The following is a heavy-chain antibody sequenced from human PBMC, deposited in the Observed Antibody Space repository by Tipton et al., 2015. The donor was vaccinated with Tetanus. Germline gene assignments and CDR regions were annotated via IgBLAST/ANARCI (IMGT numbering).Heavy chain of an antibody. D-gene: IGHD4-23*01. J-gene: IGHJ5*02. CDR1: GFTVTGNY. CDR3: TRDSRPTTGIIPS. Sequence: SLRLSCAASGFTVTGNYMSWVRQAPGKGLEWVSVIYSGGDTYYADSVKGRFTISRDNSKNTLYLQMNSLRVEDTAVYCCTRDSRPTTGIIPSWGQGTLVTVSS. CDR2: IYSGGDT. V-gene: IGHV3-53*01.